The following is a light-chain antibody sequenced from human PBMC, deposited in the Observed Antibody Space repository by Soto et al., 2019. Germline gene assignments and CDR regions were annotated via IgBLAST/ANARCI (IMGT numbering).Light chain of an antibody. V-gene: IGLV7-43*01. J-gene: IGLJ2*01. CDR2: STM. CDR3: LLYFGGPVV. CDR1: TGAVTSDNY. Sequence: QAVVTQEPSLTVSPGGTVTLTCASSTGAVTSDNYPNWFQQKPGQAPRALIYSTMDTHSWTPARFSGSLLGGKAALTLSGVHPGDEADYYFLLYFGGPVVFGRRTQLTVL.